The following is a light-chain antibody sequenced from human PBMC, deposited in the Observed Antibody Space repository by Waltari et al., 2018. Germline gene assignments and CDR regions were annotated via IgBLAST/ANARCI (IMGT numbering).Light chain of an antibody. CDR1: SSNIGSHF. CDR2: RNK. V-gene: IGLV1-47*01. CDR3: APWDDSLSGPGV. J-gene: IGLJ3*02. Sequence: QSVLTQPPSASGTPGQRVTISCSGSSSNIGSHFVYWYQQLPGTAPKLLIYRNKQRPSGVPDRFSGSKSGTSASLAISGLRSEDEADYYCAPWDDSLSGPGVFGGGTKLTVL.